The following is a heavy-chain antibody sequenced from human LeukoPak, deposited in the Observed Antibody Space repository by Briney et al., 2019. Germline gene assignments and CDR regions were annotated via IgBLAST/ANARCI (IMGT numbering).Heavy chain of an antibody. CDR1: GFTFSSYG. CDR2: IWYDGSNK. V-gene: IGHV3-33*01. D-gene: IGHD2-2*01. J-gene: IGHJ6*02. CDR3: ARPLGYCSSTSCRSYYYGMDV. Sequence: GGSLRLSCAASGFTFSSYGMHWVRQAPGKGLEWVAVIWYDGSNKYYADSVKSRFTISRDNSKNTLYLQMNSLRAEDTAVYYCARPLGYCSSTSCRSYYYGMDVWGQGTTVTVSS.